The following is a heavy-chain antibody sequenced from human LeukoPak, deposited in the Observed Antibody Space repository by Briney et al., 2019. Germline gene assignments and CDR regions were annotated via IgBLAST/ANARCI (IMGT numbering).Heavy chain of an antibody. CDR1: GGSISSSNW. D-gene: IGHD2-2*01. V-gene: IGHV4-4*02. CDR3: AREWDIVVVPAARWFDP. CDR2: IYHSGST. Sequence: SGTLSLTCAVFGGSISSSNWWSRVRQPPGKGLEWIGEIYHSGSTNYNPSLKSRVTISVDKSKNQFSLKLSSVTAADTAVYYCAREWDIVVVPAARWFDPWGQGTLVTVSS. J-gene: IGHJ5*02.